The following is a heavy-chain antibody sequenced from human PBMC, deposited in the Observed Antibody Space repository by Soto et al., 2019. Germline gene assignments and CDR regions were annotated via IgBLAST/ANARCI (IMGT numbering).Heavy chain of an antibody. D-gene: IGHD3-16*01. CDR1: VGSTSIDNY. CDR3: AREGGESSDGLYYFDS. V-gene: IGHV4-30-4*01. CDR2: IYYSGNT. Sequence: SYTLSLICTFSVGSTSIDNYCIWIRQTPGKGLDCIGHIYYSGNTDYNPSLKSRLDISIDTSKNQFSLKLSSVTAEDTAVYFCAREGGESSDGLYYFDSWGQGSLVTVSS. J-gene: IGHJ4*02.